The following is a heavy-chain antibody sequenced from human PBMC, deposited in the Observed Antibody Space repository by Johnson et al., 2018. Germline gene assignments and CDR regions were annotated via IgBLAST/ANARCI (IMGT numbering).Heavy chain of an antibody. J-gene: IGHJ6*02. CDR1: GYTFTSYD. Sequence: QVQLVQSGAEVKKPGASVKVSCKASGYTFTSYDINWVRQATGQGLEWMGWMNPNSGDTGYAQKFQGRVTMTTNTSISTAYTELSSLRSEDTAVYYCARDGPYYDNSGYYYSNYYYGMDVWGQGTTVTVSS. V-gene: IGHV1-8*01. CDR3: ARDGPYYDNSGYYYSNYYYGMDV. CDR2: MNPNSGDT. D-gene: IGHD3-22*01.